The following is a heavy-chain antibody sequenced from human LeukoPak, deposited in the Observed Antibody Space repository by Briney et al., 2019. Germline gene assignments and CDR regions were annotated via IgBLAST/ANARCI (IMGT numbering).Heavy chain of an antibody. Sequence: PGGSLRLSCVASGFSISSHWMSWVRQAPGKGLEWVSYISSSSGTIYYADSVKGRFTISRDNAKNSLSLQMNSLRAEDTAVYYCAREGHCSTTSCALDAIEIWGQGTLVAVSS. D-gene: IGHD2-2*01. CDR2: ISSSSGTI. J-gene: IGHJ3*02. CDR3: AREGHCSTTSCALDAIEI. CDR1: GFSISSHW. V-gene: IGHV3-48*01.